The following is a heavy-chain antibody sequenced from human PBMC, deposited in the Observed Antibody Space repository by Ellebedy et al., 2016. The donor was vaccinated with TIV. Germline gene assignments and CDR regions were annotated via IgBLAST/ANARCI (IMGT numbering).Heavy chain of an antibody. J-gene: IGHJ4*02. V-gene: IGHV5-10-1*01. CDR3: VLVRVSSDGV. CDR2: IDPSDSYT. Sequence: GESLKISCKGSGYSFTDYWISWVRQMPGKGLEWMGRIDPSDSYTNYSPSFEGHVTISVDRSISTAYLQWSSLKASDTAMYYCVLVRVSSDGVWGQGTLVTVSS. CDR1: GYSFTDYW. D-gene: IGHD3-10*01.